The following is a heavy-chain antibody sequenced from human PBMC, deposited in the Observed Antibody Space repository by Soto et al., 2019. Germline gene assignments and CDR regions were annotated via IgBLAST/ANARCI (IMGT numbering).Heavy chain of an antibody. J-gene: IGHJ3*02. D-gene: IGHD3-16*02. CDR3: ARGGVIDAFDI. Sequence: GGSLRLSCAASGFTFSSYDMHWVRQATGKGLEWVSAIGTAGDTYYPGSVKGRFTISRENAKNSLYLQMNSLRAGDTAVYYCARGGVIDAFDIWGQGTMVTVSS. CDR2: IGTAGDT. V-gene: IGHV3-13*01. CDR1: GFTFSSYD.